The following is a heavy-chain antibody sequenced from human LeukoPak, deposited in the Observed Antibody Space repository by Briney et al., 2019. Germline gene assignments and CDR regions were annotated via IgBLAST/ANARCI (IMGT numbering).Heavy chain of an antibody. CDR2: INPNSGGT. J-gene: IGHJ5*02. CDR3: ARVPRVAATFWFDP. Sequence: ASVKVSFKASGSTFTGYYMHWVRQAPGQGLEWMGWINPNSGGTNYAQKFQGRVTMTRDTSISTAYMELSRLRSDDTAVYYCARVPRVAATFWFDPWGQGTLVTVSS. D-gene: IGHD2-15*01. CDR1: GSTFTGYY. V-gene: IGHV1-2*02.